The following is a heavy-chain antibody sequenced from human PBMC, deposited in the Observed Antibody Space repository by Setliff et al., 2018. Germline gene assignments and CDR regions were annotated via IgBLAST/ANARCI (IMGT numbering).Heavy chain of an antibody. CDR1: GGTFSDYY. J-gene: IGHJ4*02. Sequence: SETLSLTCAAYGGTFSDYYWTWTRQPPGKGLEWIGEINHRGSTNYNPSLKSRVTMSVDVSKSQFSLRLSSVTAADTAVYYCAKGGGRYHSDSWGQGILVTVS. V-gene: IGHV4-34*01. CDR3: AKGGGRYHSDS. D-gene: IGHD1-1*01. CDR2: INHRGST.